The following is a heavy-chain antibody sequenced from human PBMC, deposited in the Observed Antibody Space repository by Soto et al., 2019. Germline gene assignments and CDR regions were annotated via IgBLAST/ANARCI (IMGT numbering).Heavy chain of an antibody. CDR1: GITISNYP. J-gene: IGHJ4*02. CDR3: VKDDGGNPSTEPH. Sequence: EVQLLESGGGLVQPGGSLRLSCAASGITISNYPMSWVRQAPGKGLDWVSGIGGGGDRTYYADSAKGRFTISKDFSKNSLSLQLDSLRAEDTAVYFCVKDDGGNPSTEPHWGQGTLVTVSS. V-gene: IGHV3-23*01. D-gene: IGHD2-15*01. CDR2: IGGGGDRT.